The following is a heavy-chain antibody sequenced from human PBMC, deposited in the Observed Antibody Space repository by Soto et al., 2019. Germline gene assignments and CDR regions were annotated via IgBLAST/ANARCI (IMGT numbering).Heavy chain of an antibody. D-gene: IGHD2-8*02. J-gene: IGHJ3*02. V-gene: IGHV5-51*01. CDR1: VYNFANFW. CDR3: AAGYSTGLDAFDI. CDR2: IFPGDSDT. Sequence: PGESLKISCKGSVYNFANFWICLVRQMPGKGLEWMGMIFPGDSDTKNSPSLEGQITMSVDKSDSSAYLQWRSLKASDTAIYYCAAGYSTGLDAFDIWGQGTMVTVSS.